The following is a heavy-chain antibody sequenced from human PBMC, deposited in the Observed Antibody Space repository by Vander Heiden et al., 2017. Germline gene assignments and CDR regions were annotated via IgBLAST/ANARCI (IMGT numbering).Heavy chain of an antibody. CDR1: GYTFTSYG. V-gene: IGHV1-18*01. CDR2: ISAYNGNT. CDR3: ARVISGVLMGYAPCFGMDV. D-gene: IGHD2-8*01. Sequence: QVQLEQSGAEVTKPGASVKVSCKASGYTFTSYGIGWVRQAPEQGLEWMGWISAYNGNTNYAQQLQCRVTMTTDTSTSTAYMELRSLRSDDTAVYYCARVISGVLMGYAPCFGMDVWGQGTTVTVSS. J-gene: IGHJ6*02.